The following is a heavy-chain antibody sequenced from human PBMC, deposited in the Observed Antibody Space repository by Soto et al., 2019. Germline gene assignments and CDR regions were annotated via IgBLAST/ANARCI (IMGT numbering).Heavy chain of an antibody. D-gene: IGHD3-3*01. CDR3: ARDVSRGDFFPPSWFDP. CDR1: GGTFSSYA. CDR2: IIPIFGTA. Sequence: QVQLVQSGAEVQKPGSSVKVSCKASGGTFSSYAISWVRQAPGQGLEWMGGIIPIFGTANYAQKFQGRVTITADESTSTAYMELSSLRSEDTAVYYCARDVSRGDFFPPSWFDPWGQGTLVTVSS. V-gene: IGHV1-69*01. J-gene: IGHJ5*02.